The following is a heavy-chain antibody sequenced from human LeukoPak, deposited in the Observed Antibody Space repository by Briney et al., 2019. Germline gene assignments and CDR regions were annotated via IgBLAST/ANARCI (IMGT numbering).Heavy chain of an antibody. CDR3: AREEDYDFWSGTYNWYFDL. V-gene: IGHV3-21*01. D-gene: IGHD3-3*01. Sequence: PGGSLRLSCAASGFTFSSYSMNWVRQAPGKGLEWVSSISSSSSYIYYADSVKGRFTISRDNAKKSLYLQMNSLRVEDTAVYYCAREEDYDFWSGTYNWYFDLWGRGTLVTVSS. CDR2: ISSSSSYI. J-gene: IGHJ2*01. CDR1: GFTFSSYS.